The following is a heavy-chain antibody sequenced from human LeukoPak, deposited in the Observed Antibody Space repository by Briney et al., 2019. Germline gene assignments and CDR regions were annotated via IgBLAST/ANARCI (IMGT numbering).Heavy chain of an antibody. D-gene: IGHD3-10*01. CDR3: ARDSGELLWFGELLGDYGMDV. V-gene: IGHV3-74*01. CDR1: GFTFSSYW. CDR2: INSDGSST. Sequence: PGGSLRLSCAASGFTFSSYWMHWVRQAPGKGLVWVSRINSDGSSTSYADSVKGRFTISRDNAKNTLYLQMNSLRAEDTAVYYCARDSGELLWFGELLGDYGMDVWGQGTTVTVSS. J-gene: IGHJ6*02.